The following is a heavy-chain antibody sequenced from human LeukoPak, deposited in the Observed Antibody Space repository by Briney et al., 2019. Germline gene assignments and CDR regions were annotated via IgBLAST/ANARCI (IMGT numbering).Heavy chain of an antibody. CDR3: ARRGNNWNEIDY. V-gene: IGHV4-39*01. CDR2: IYYSGST. D-gene: IGHD1-20*01. CDR1: GGSISSSSYY. Sequence: SETLSLTCTVSGGSISSSSYYWGWIRQPPGKGLEWIGSIYYSGSTYYNPSLKSRVTISVDTSKNQSSLKLSSVTAADTAVYYCARRGNNWNEIDYWGQGTLVTVSS. J-gene: IGHJ4*02.